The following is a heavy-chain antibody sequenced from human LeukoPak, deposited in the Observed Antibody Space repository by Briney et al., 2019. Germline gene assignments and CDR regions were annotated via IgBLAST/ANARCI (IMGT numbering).Heavy chain of an antibody. V-gene: IGHV1-18*01. J-gene: IGHJ4*02. Sequence: SVKVSCQASGYTFTSYRISWVRQAPGQGLEWMGWISAYNGNTNYAQKLQGRVTMTTDTSTSTAYMELRSLRSDDTAVYYCARDSKSWEYRGYFDYWGQGTLVTVSS. CDR2: ISAYNGNT. D-gene: IGHD2/OR15-2a*01. CDR3: ARDSKSWEYRGYFDY. CDR1: GYTFTSYR.